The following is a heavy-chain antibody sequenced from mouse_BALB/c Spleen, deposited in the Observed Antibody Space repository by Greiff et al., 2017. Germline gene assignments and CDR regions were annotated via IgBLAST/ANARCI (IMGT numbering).Heavy chain of an antibody. D-gene: IGHD2-3*01. CDR1: GYTFTSYW. CDR3: ARSGYYPLFDY. V-gene: IGHV1-69*02. Sequence: QVQLQQPGAELVKPGASVKLSCKASGYTFTSYWMHWVKQRPGQGLEWIGEIDPSDSYTNYNQKFKGKATLTVDKSSSTAYMQLSSLTSEDSAVYYCARSGYYPLFDYWGQGTTLTVSS. J-gene: IGHJ2*01. CDR2: IDPSDSYT.